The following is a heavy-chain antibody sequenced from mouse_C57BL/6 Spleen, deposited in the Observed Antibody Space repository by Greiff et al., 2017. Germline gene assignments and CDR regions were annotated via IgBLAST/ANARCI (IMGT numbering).Heavy chain of an antibody. CDR1: GYSITSGYY. CDR2: ISYDGSN. J-gene: IGHJ1*03. CDR3: ARGGVPVGYFDV. V-gene: IGHV3-6*01. Sequence: EVKLMESGPGLVKPSQSLSLTCSVTGYSITSGYYWNWIRQFPGNKLEWMGYISYDGSNNYNPSLKNRISITRDTSKNQFFLKLNSVTTEDTATYYCARGGVPVGYFDVWGTGTTVTVSS. D-gene: IGHD1-1*01.